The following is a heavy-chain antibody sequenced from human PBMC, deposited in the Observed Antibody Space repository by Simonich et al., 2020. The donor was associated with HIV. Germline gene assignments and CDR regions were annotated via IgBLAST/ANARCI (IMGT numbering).Heavy chain of an antibody. CDR1: VGSYINYY. CDR2: VNHSGST. J-gene: IGHJ4*02. D-gene: IGHD3-22*01. CDR3: AGDSSAYYYHY. Sequence: QVQLQQWGAGLLKPSETLSLTCAVYVGSYINYYWSWIRQPPGKGLEWIGEVNHSGSTRDNPSLKSRVTISVHTSKKQFSLKVTSVTAADTAVYYCAGDSSAYYYHYWGQGTLVTVSS. V-gene: IGHV4-34*01.